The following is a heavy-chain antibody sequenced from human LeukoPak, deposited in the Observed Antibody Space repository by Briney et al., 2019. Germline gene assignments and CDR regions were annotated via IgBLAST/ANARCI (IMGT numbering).Heavy chain of an antibody. CDR3: ARDSGSFFNWFDP. CDR2: MNPNSGNT. Sequence: ASVKVSCKASGYTFTSYDINWVRQATGQGLEWMGWMNPNSGNTGYAQKFQGRVTMTRDTSISTAYMELSRLRSDDTAVYYCARDSGSFFNWFDPWGQGTLVTVSS. V-gene: IGHV1-8*02. J-gene: IGHJ5*02. D-gene: IGHD2-15*01. CDR1: GYTFTSYD.